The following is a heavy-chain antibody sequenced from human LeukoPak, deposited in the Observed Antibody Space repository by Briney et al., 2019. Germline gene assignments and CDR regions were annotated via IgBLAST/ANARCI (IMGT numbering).Heavy chain of an antibody. Sequence: GASLKISCKVSGYSFTSYWIGWVRQLPGKGLEWMGIIYPGDSHIRYSPSFQGQVTISADKSISTAYLQWNSLKASDTAMYYCTRQGQYSGYDSSNYYYMDVWGRGTTVTVSS. V-gene: IGHV5-51*01. CDR2: IYPGDSHI. CDR1: GYSFTSYW. CDR3: TRQGQYSGYDSSNYYYMDV. J-gene: IGHJ6*03. D-gene: IGHD5-12*01.